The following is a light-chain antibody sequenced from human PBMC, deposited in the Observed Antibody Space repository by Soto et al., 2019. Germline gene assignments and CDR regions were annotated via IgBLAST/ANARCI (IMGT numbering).Light chain of an antibody. CDR1: SSDVGGYNY. Sequence: QSALTQPASVSGSPGQSITISCTGTSSDVGGYNYVSWYQLHPGKAPKLMIYDVNNLPSGISNRFSGSKSGNTASLTISGLQAEDEADYYCSSYTSSSTLVVFGGGTKLTVL. J-gene: IGLJ2*01. V-gene: IGLV2-14*03. CDR2: DVN. CDR3: SSYTSSSTLVV.